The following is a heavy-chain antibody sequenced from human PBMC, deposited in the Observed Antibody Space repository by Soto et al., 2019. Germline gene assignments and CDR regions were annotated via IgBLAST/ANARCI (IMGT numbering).Heavy chain of an antibody. V-gene: IGHV1-18*01. CDR2: ISAYNGNT. CDR1: GYTFTSYG. D-gene: IGHD4-17*01. CDR3: SRDLHGDPYY. J-gene: IGHJ4*02. Sequence: QVKLVQSGAEVKKPGASVKVSCKASGYTFTSYGITWARQAPGQGLEWMGWISAYNGNTNYAQKLQGRVTTTTDTPTSTAYMELRSLRSDDTAVYYCSRDLHGDPYYWGQGTLVTVSS.